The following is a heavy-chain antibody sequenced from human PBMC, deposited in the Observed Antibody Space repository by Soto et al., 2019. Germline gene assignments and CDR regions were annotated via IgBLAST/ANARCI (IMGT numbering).Heavy chain of an antibody. Sequence: EVQLLESGGGLVRPGGSLRLSCTASGFSFSSYALSWVRQAPGKGLEWVSTISGSDGKTYYADSVKRRFSISRDTSKTTLYLEMTSLRVEDTAVYYCARWSFLDDWGQGTRVTVS. J-gene: IGHJ4*02. D-gene: IGHD1-26*01. CDR3: ARWSFLDD. V-gene: IGHV3-23*01. CDR2: ISGSDGKT. CDR1: GFSFSSYA.